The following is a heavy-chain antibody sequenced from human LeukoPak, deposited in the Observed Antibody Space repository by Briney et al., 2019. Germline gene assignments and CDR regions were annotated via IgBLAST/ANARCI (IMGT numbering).Heavy chain of an antibody. D-gene: IGHD3-22*01. J-gene: IGHJ4*02. V-gene: IGHV1-2*02. CDR1: GDIFSTYY. CDR3: ARGIVVGGMGDNRLRPFDN. Sequence: GASVKVSCKVSGDIFSTYYIQWVRQAPGGRLEWVGWINTDIGGTHSAPKFQGRVSMTTDTSISTAYMELSKHGSDDTAVYYCARGIVVGGMGDNRLRPFDNWGQGTLVTVSS. CDR2: INTDIGGT.